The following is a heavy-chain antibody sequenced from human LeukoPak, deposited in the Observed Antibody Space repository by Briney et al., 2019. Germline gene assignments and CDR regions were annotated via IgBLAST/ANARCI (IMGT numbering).Heavy chain of an antibody. J-gene: IGHJ4*02. D-gene: IGHD3-3*01. V-gene: IGHV3-21*01. CDR2: ISSSSSYI. Sequence: RGSLRLSCAASGFTFSNFAMNWVRQAPGKGLEWVSSISSSSSYIYYADSVKGRFTISRDNAKNSLYLQMNSLRAEDTAVYYCAREAYDFWSGYYESSTFDYWGQGTLVTVSS. CDR3: AREAYDFWSGYYESSTFDY. CDR1: GFTFSNFA.